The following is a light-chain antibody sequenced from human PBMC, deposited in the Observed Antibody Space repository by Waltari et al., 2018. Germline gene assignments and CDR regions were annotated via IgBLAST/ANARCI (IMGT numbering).Light chain of an antibody. CDR1: QSVSRT. V-gene: IGKV3-20*01. J-gene: IGKJ1*01. Sequence: EIVLTQSPGTLSLSPGERATLSCRASQSVSRTLAWYQQKPGQAPRLLIYDASSRATGIPYRFSGSGSGTDFSLTISRLEPEDFAVYYCQKYGTRPATFGQGTKVEVK. CDR2: DAS. CDR3: QKYGTRPAT.